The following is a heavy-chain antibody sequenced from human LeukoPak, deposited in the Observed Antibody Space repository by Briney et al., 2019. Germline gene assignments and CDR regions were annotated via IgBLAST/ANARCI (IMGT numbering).Heavy chain of an antibody. D-gene: IGHD2-2*01. CDR3: ARALTRDCSSTSCYRGYWFDP. J-gene: IGHJ5*02. CDR1: GGSFSGDY. V-gene: IGHV4-34*01. Sequence: SETLSLTCAVSGGSFSGDYRSWVRQPPGKGLEWIGEMYHSGSTNYKPSLTSRVTISVDTSKKKCSLKLSSLTAADTAVYYCARALTRDCSSTSCYRGYWFDPWGQGTLVTVSS. CDR2: MYHSGST.